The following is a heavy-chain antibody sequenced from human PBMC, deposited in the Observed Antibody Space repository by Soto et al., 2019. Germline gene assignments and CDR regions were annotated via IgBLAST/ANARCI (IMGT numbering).Heavy chain of an antibody. Sequence: EVQLLESGGGLVQPGGSLRLSCAASGFTFSRYAMSWVRQAPGQGLEWVSASSGSGGSTYYADSVKGRLTISRDNSKNTLYLQMNRLSDEDTAVYYGATDPYDYGDYFRLRGIDYWGQGTLVTGSS. J-gene: IGHJ4*02. CDR1: GFTFSRYA. CDR3: ATDPYDYGDYFRLRGIDY. V-gene: IGHV3-23*01. CDR2: SSGSGGST. D-gene: IGHD4-17*01.